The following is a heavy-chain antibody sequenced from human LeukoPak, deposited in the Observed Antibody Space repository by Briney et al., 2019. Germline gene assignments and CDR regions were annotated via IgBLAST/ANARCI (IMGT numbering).Heavy chain of an antibody. CDR3: ASLQYGSGSYYKSDP. D-gene: IGHD3-10*01. V-gene: IGHV4-34*01. CDR1: GGSFSGYY. Sequence: NPSETLSLTCAVYGGSFSGYYWSWIRQPPGKGLEWIGEINHSRSTNYNPSLKSRVTISVETSKNQFSLKLSSVTAADTAVYYCASLQYGSGSYYKSDPWGQGTLVTVSS. CDR2: INHSRST. J-gene: IGHJ5*02.